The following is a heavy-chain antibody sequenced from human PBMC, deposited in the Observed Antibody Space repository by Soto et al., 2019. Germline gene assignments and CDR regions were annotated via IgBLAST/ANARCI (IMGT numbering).Heavy chain of an antibody. D-gene: IGHD3-10*01. CDR2: VFFSGRT. V-gene: IGHV4-39*01. Sequence: QLQLRESGPGLMKPSETLSLTCTVSGCSISSLFHYWVWIRQPPGKWPEWIGSVFFSGRTYYNPSIRSRVTISVDTSRNQFSLKLTSVTAADTAVYYCARLDSPARPGTSYSFDIWGQGTMVTVSS. CDR1: GCSISSLFHY. J-gene: IGHJ3*02. CDR3: ARLDSPARPGTSYSFDI.